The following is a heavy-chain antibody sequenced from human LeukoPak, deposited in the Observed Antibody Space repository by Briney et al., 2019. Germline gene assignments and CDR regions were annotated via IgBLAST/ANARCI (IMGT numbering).Heavy chain of an antibody. CDR2: IYYSGST. D-gene: IGHD3-10*01. Sequence: SETLSLTCTVSGGSISSYYWSWIRQLPGKGLEWIGYIYYSGSTNYNPSLKSRVTISVDTSKNQFSLKLSSVTAANTAVYYCARDLGGSGSYSWFDPWGQGTLVTVSS. CDR3: ARDLGGSGSYSWFDP. J-gene: IGHJ5*02. V-gene: IGHV4-59*01. CDR1: GGSISSYY.